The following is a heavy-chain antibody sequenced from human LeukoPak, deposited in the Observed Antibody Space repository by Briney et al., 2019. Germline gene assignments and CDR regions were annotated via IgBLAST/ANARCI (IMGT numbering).Heavy chain of an antibody. CDR2: IDHSGST. CDR1: SGSISNYY. J-gene: IGHJ3*02. V-gene: IGHV4-59*01. CDR3: ARDQRENWDAFDI. D-gene: IGHD1-1*01. Sequence: SETLSLTCTVSSGSISNYYWSWIRQPPGKGLEWIAYIDHSGSTNYNPSLKSRVTISVDTSKNQFSLKLSSVTAADTAVYYCARDQRENWDAFDIWGQGTMVTVSS.